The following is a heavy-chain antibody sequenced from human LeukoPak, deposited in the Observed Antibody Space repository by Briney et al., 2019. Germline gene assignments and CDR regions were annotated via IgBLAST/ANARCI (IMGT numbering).Heavy chain of an antibody. J-gene: IGHJ5*02. D-gene: IGHD3-22*01. CDR1: GYTFTSYG. CDR3: ARDQPPYYYDSSGTIPRWFDP. CDR2: ISAYNGNT. V-gene: IGHV1-18*01. Sequence: ASVKVSCKASGYTFTSYGISWVRQAPGQGLEWMGWISAYNGNTNYAQKLQGRVTMTTDTSTSTAYMELRSLRSDDTAVYYCARDQPPYYYDSSGTIPRWFDPWGQGTLVTVSS.